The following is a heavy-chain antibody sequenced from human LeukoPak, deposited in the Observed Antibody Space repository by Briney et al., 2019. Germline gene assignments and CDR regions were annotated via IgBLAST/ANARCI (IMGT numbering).Heavy chain of an antibody. CDR1: GGTFSGYY. J-gene: IGHJ5*02. V-gene: IGHV4-34*01. D-gene: IGHD6-19*01. Sequence: SETLSLTCAVYGGTFSGYYWSWIRQPPGKGLEWIGEINHSGSTNYNPSLKSRVTISVDTSKNQFSLKLSSVTAADTAVYYCARGKQWVSWDQGTLVTVSS. CDR2: INHSGST. CDR3: ARGKQWVS.